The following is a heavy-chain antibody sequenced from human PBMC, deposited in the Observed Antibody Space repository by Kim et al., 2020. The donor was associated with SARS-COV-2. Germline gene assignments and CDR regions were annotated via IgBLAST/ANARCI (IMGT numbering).Heavy chain of an antibody. Sequence: NYVDSVKGRFTISRDNSENTLYLQMSSLRPEDTAVYYCARDLTAVLGYFDYWGQGTQVTVSS. V-gene: IGHV3-30*15. J-gene: IGHJ4*02. CDR3: ARDLTAVLGYFDY. D-gene: IGHD7-27*01.